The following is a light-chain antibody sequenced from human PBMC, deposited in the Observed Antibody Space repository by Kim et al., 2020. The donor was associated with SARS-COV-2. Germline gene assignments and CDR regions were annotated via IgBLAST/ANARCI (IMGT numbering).Light chain of an antibody. J-gene: IGKJ2*01. V-gene: IGKV1-12*01. CDR2: EAS. CDR1: QDISSW. CDR3: QQSYSYPHT. Sequence: SASAGDRVTLTCRASQDISSWLGWYQQKPGKAPKLLIYEASNLQSGVPSRFSGSGSGTDFTLTINSLQSEDFATYYCQQSYSYPHTFGRGTKLEI.